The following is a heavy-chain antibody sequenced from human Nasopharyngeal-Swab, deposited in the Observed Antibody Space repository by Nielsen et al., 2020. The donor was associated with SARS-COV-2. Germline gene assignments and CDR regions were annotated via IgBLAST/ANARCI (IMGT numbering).Heavy chain of an antibody. V-gene: IGHV1-18*01. CDR2: ISAYNGNT. D-gene: IGHD3-10*01. J-gene: IGHJ4*02. CDR1: GYTFTSYG. CDR3: ARVSWFGELHRKKVLVFADSKDY. Sequence: ASVKVSCKASGYTFTSYGISWLRQAPGQGLEWMGWISAYNGNTNYAQKLQGRVTMTTDTSTSTAYMELRSLRSDDTAVYYCARVSWFGELHRKKVLVFADSKDYWGQGTLVTVSS.